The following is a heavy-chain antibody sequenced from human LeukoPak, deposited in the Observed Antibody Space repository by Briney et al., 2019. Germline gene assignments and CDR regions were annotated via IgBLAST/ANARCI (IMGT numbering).Heavy chain of an antibody. Sequence: SETLSLTCSVSGYSISSGFYWGWIRQPPGKGLEWIGSIFHSGSTYYNPSLKSRVTISVDTSKNQFSLKLSSVTVADTAVYYCARFAWETYYDILTGYPESPDYWGQGTLVTVSS. CDR2: IFHSGST. D-gene: IGHD3-9*01. CDR3: ARFAWETYYDILTGYPESPDY. CDR1: GYSISSGFY. V-gene: IGHV4-38-2*02. J-gene: IGHJ4*02.